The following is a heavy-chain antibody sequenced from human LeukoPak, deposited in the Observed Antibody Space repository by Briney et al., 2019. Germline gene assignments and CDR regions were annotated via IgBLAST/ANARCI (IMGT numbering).Heavy chain of an antibody. V-gene: IGHV4-4*07. D-gene: IGHD3-22*01. Sequence: KSSETLSLTCTVSGGSISSYYWSWIRQPAGKGLEWTGRIYTSGSTNYNPSLKSRVTMSVDTSKNQFSLKLSSVTAADTAVYYCARRAQVAWSSGYGMDVWGQGTTVTVSS. J-gene: IGHJ6*02. CDR1: GGSISSYY. CDR3: ARRAQVAWSSGYGMDV. CDR2: IYTSGST.